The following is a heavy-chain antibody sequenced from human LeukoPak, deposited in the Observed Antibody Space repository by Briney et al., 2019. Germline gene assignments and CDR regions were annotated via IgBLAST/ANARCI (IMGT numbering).Heavy chain of an antibody. J-gene: IGHJ5*02. Sequence: ASVKVSCKASGYTFTGYYMHWVRQAPGQGLEWMGWINPNSGGTNYAQKFQGRVTMTRDTSISTAYMELSRLRSDDTAVYYCARASPVAATSWFDPWGQGTLVTVSS. CDR3: ARASPVAATSWFDP. D-gene: IGHD6-19*01. CDR2: INPNSGGT. V-gene: IGHV1-2*02. CDR1: GYTFTGYY.